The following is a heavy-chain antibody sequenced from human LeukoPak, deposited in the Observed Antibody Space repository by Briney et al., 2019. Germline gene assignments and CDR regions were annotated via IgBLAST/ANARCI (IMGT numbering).Heavy chain of an antibody. Sequence: GGSLRLSCAASGFTVSSNFMSWVRQAPGKGLEWVSVINSGGSSYYGDSVKGRFTISRDNSKNTLYLQMNSLRAEDTAVYYCARDNTAMVPFFDYWGQGTLVTVSS. J-gene: IGHJ4*02. CDR3: ARDNTAMVPFFDY. V-gene: IGHV3-66*02. CDR1: GFTVSSNF. CDR2: INSGGSS. D-gene: IGHD5-18*01.